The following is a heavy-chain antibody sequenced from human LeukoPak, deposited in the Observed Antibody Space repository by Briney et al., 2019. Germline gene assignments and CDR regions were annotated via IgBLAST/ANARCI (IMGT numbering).Heavy chain of an antibody. D-gene: IGHD2-2*01. CDR1: GFTFSSYG. Sequence: GGSLRLSCAASGFTFSSYGMHWVRQAPGKGLEWVAVIWYDGSNKYYADSVKGRFTISRDNSKNTLYLQMNSLRAEDTAVYYCARGTDIVVGGGYYYYGMDVWGQGTTVTVSS. V-gene: IGHV3-33*01. CDR3: ARGTDIVVGGGYYYYGMDV. CDR2: IWYDGSNK. J-gene: IGHJ6*02.